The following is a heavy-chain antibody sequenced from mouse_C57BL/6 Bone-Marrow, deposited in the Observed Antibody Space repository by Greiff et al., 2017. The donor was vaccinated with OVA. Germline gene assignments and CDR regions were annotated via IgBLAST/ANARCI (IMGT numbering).Heavy chain of an antibody. D-gene: IGHD1-1*01. CDR3: ARLRITTVVATDYAMDY. CDR2: IYPGDGDT. V-gene: IGHV1-80*01. Sequence: QVQLQPSGAELVKPGASVKISCKASGYAFSSYWMNWVKQRPGKGLEWIGQIYPGDGDTNYNGKFKGKATLTADKSSSTAYMQLSSLTSEDSAVYFCARLRITTVVATDYAMDYWGQGTSVTVSS. J-gene: IGHJ4*01. CDR1: GYAFSSYW.